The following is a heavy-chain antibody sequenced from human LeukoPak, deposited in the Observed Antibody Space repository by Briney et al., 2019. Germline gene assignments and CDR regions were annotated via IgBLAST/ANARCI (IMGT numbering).Heavy chain of an antibody. Sequence: GESLKISCKGSGYSFPTYWIGWVRQMPGKGLEWMGIIYPGDSETRYSPSFQGQVTLSADKSISTAYLQWSRLKASDTAMYYCARKSRADYWGQGTLVTVSS. CDR1: GYSFPTYW. J-gene: IGHJ4*02. V-gene: IGHV5-51*01. CDR3: ARKSRADY. CDR2: IYPGDSET.